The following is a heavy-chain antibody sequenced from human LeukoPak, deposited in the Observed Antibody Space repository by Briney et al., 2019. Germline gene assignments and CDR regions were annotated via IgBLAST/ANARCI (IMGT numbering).Heavy chain of an antibody. D-gene: IGHD6-19*01. V-gene: IGHV1-18*01. CDR2: ISAYNANT. Sequence: ASVKVSCKASGNTFTSSVIGWVRQAPGQGLEWMGWISAYNANTNYAQELQGRVTMTTDTSTNTAYLELRSLRSDDTAVYYCARGGGLVPGAWFDPWGQGTLVTVSS. CDR1: GNTFTSSV. CDR3: ARGGGLVPGAWFDP. J-gene: IGHJ5*02.